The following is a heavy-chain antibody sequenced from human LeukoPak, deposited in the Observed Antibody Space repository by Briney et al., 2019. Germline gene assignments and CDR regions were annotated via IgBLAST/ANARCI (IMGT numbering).Heavy chain of an antibody. CDR3: ARGVDYYDSSGYLLGY. J-gene: IGHJ4*02. CDR2: INSDGSST. Sequence: GGSLRLSCAASGFTFSSYAMHWVRQAPGKGLVWVSRINSDGSSTSYADSVKGRFTISRDNAKNTLYLQMNSLRAEDTAVYYCARGVDYYDSSGYLLGYWGQGTLVTVSS. CDR1: GFTFSSYA. D-gene: IGHD3-22*01. V-gene: IGHV3-74*01.